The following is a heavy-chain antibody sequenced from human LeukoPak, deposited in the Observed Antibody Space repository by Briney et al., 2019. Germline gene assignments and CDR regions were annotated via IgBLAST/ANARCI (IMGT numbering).Heavy chain of an antibody. CDR2: FDPEDGET. J-gene: IGHJ4*02. CDR1: GYTLTELS. Sequence: GASVKVSCKVSGYTLTELSMHWVRQAPGKGLEWMGGFDPEDGETIYAQKFQGRVTMTEGTSTDTAYMELSSLRSEDTAVYYCATLYYYDSSGYLGPPLPWGQGTLVTVSS. CDR3: ATLYYYDSSGYLGPPLP. V-gene: IGHV1-24*01. D-gene: IGHD3-22*01.